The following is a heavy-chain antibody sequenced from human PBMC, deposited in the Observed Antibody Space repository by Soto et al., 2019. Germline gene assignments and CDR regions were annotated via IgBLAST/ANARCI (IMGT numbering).Heavy chain of an antibody. CDR1: GFTFSSYG. Sequence: VQLVESGGGVVQPGRSLRLSCAASGFTFSSYGMHWVRQAPGKGLEWVAVISYDGSNNYYADTVKGRFTISRDNSKNTLYLQMNSLRAEDTAVYYCAKDQGSGYYYYFDYWGQGTLVTVSS. V-gene: IGHV3-30*18. CDR3: AKDQGSGYYYYFDY. CDR2: ISYDGSNN. J-gene: IGHJ4*02. D-gene: IGHD3-22*01.